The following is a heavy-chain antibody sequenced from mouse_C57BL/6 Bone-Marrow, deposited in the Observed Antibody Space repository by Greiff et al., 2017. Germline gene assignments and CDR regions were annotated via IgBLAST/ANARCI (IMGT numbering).Heavy chain of an antibody. CDR1: GYAFSSSW. J-gene: IGHJ4*01. Sequence: QVQLQQSGPELVKPGASVKISCKASGYAFSSSWMNWVKQRPGKGLEWIGRIYPGDGDTNYNGKFKGKATLTADKSSSTAYMQLSSLTSEDSAVYFCASSGNLLWDYAMDYWGQGTSVTVSS. D-gene: IGHD2-10*01. CDR3: ASSGNLLWDYAMDY. V-gene: IGHV1-82*01. CDR2: IYPGDGDT.